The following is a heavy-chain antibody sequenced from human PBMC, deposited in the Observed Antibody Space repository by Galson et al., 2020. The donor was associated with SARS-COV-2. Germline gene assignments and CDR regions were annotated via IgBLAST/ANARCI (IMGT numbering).Heavy chain of an antibody. CDR3: AREFLGVCRGSSCFGAFQH. D-gene: IGHD2-2*01. Sequence: SETLSLTCSVSGGSDTTYYLNWIRQPAGKRPEWIGRIYSSGTADNSPANIDYNPSFNSRLTLSVDASETLFSLNLTSVTAADTAVYFCAREFLGVCRGSSCFGAFQHWGQGARVAVSS. J-gene: IGHJ4*02. CDR1: GGSDTTYY. V-gene: IGHV4-4*07. CDR2: IYSSGTA.